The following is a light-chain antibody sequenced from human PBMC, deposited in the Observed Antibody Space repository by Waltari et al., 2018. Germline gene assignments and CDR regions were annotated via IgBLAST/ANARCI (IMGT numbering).Light chain of an antibody. CDR2: GAS. CDR3: QQANSFVPLT. Sequence: DIQMTQSPSSVFASVGDRVTITCRASQDINNFLAWYQQKPGKAPYLLIYGASVLQSAVPARFSGSGSRTNFTLTINSLQPEDFATYFCQQANSFVPLTFGGGTRVQIK. J-gene: IGKJ4*01. CDR1: QDINNF. V-gene: IGKV1-12*01.